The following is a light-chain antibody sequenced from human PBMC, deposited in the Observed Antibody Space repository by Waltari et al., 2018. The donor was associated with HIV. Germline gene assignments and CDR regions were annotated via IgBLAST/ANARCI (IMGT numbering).Light chain of an antibody. Sequence: QSVLTQPPSVSGAPGQNVTVSCTGSSSNIGTNYDVHWYQFLPGEVPRLLIYGNAIRPAGVPGRFSGSSSGTSASLAITGLQPADEVDYYCQSYDNTVNGWVFGGGTRVTV. V-gene: IGLV1-40*01. J-gene: IGLJ3*02. CDR1: SSNIGTNYD. CDR3: QSYDNTVNGWV. CDR2: GNA.